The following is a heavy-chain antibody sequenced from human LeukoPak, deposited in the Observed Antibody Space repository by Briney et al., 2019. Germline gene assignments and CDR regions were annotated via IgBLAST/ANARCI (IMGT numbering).Heavy chain of an antibody. Sequence: SETLSLTCTVSGGSISSYYWSWIRQPPGKGLEWIGYIYYSGSTNYNPSLKSRVTISVDTSKNQFSLKLSSVTAADTAVYYCATTSSYRSGWYLGYWGQGTLVTASS. V-gene: IGHV4-59*08. J-gene: IGHJ4*02. D-gene: IGHD6-19*01. CDR2: IYYSGST. CDR3: ATTSSYRSGWYLGY. CDR1: GGSISSYY.